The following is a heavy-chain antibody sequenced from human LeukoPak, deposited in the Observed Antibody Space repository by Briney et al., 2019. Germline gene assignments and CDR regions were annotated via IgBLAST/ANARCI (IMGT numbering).Heavy chain of an antibody. CDR2: IKQGGSEI. CDR3: ARVGYYDFWSGYYDYYYYMDV. CDR1: GFTFSNYW. D-gene: IGHD3-3*01. J-gene: IGHJ6*03. Sequence: GGSLRLSCAASGFTFSNYWMSWVRLAPGKGLEWVANIKQGGSEIDSVDSMKGRFTISRDNAKNSLYLQMNSLRAEDTAVYYCARVGYYDFWSGYYDYYYYMDVWGKGTTVTVSS. V-gene: IGHV3-7*01.